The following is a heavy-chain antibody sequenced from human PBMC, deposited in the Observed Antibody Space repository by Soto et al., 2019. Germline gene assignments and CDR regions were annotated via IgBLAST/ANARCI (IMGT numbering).Heavy chain of an antibody. J-gene: IGHJ3*02. D-gene: IGHD3-22*01. CDR2: INHSGST. Sequence: WEPLSLTCAFYGGSFSGYYWSCIRHAPGKGLEWIGEINHSGSTNYNPSLKSRVTISVDTSKNQFSLKLSSVTAAGTAVYCCARVDTMIVRVGAFDIWGQGTIGTRSS. CDR3: ARVDTMIVRVGAFDI. CDR1: GGSFSGYY. V-gene: IGHV4-34*01.